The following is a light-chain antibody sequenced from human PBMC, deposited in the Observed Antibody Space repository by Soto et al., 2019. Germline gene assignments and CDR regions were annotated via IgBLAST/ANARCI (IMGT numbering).Light chain of an antibody. V-gene: IGLV2-14*01. Sequence: QSALTQPASVSGSPGQSITISCVGTRSDIGDYNYVSWYQQHPGKVPKVIIYDVSNRPSGVSYRFSGTKSGNTASLTVSGLQAEDEADYYCCSYTRSGTLIFGTGTKLTVL. CDR1: RSDIGDYNY. CDR3: CSYTRSGTLI. J-gene: IGLJ1*01. CDR2: DVS.